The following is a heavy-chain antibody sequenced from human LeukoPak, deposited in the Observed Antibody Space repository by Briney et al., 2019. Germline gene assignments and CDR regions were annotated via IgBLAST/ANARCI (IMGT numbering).Heavy chain of an antibody. CDR1: GFTFSSYG. D-gene: IGHD1-26*01. CDR2: ISYDGSNK. V-gene: IGHV3-30*03. CDR3: ASLTGSYSNYFDY. Sequence: GGSLRLSCAASGFTFSSYGMHWVRQAPGKGLEWVAVISYDGSNKYYADSVKGRFTISRDNSKNTLYLQMNSLRAEDTAVYYCASLTGSYSNYFDYWGQGTLVTVSS. J-gene: IGHJ4*02.